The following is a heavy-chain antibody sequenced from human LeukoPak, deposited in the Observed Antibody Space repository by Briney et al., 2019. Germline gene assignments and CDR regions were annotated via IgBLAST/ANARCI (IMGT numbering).Heavy chain of an antibody. CDR2: ISSSGYST. D-gene: IGHD4-17*01. Sequence: YPGGSLRLSCAASGFTFSSYAMSWVRQAPGKGLEWVSTISSSGYSTHYADSVKGRFTISRDNSKNMLYVQMNSLRAEDTAVYYCYPHLYGDLGGDFDYWGQGTLVTVSS. CDR1: GFTFSSYA. V-gene: IGHV3-23*01. CDR3: YPHLYGDLGGDFDY. J-gene: IGHJ4*02.